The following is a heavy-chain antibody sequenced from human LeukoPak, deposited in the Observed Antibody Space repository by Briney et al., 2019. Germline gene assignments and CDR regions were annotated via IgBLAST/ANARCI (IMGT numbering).Heavy chain of an antibody. J-gene: IGHJ5*02. D-gene: IGHD2-2*01. Sequence: SQTLSLTCAISGDSVSSNSVTWNWIRQTPSRGLEWLGRTYYRSTWYNDYAVSVRGRITANPDTSKNQFSLHQNSVTPEDTAVYYCARRLTQYDCFDPWGQGILVTVSS. V-gene: IGHV6-1*01. CDR3: ARRLTQYDCFDP. CDR2: TYYRSTWYN. CDR1: GDSVSSNSVT.